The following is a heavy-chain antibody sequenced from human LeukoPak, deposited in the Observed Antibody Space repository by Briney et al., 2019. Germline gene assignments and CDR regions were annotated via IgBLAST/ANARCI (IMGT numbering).Heavy chain of an antibody. CDR2: ISYPGST. J-gene: IGHJ4*02. CDR1: GGSISSYY. D-gene: IGHD2-15*01. V-gene: IGHV4-59*01. Sequence: SETLSLTCTVSGGSISSYYWSWIRQPPGKGLDWIGYISYPGSTNYNPSLKSRVTISVDTSKNQFSLKLSSVTAADTAVYYCARIRNCSGGSCYSDYFDYWGQGTLVTVSS. CDR3: ARIRNCSGGSCYSDYFDY.